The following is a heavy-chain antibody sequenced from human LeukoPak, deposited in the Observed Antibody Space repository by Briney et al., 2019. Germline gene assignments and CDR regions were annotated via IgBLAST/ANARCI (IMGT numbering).Heavy chain of an antibody. D-gene: IGHD2-2*03. CDR1: GFTFSNSV. CDR2: ISAGGDNT. J-gene: IGHJ4*02. V-gene: IGHV3-23*01. CDR3: AKDLGYCSSTSCYRFDY. Sequence: GGSLRLSCAASGFTFSNSVMNWIRQAPGKGLEWVSTISAGGDNTYYADSVKGRFTISRDNFKDALYLQMNSLRAEDTAVYYCAKDLGYCSSTSCYRFDYWGQGTLVTVSS.